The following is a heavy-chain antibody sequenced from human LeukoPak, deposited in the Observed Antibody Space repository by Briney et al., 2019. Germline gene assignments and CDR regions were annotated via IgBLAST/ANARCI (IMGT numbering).Heavy chain of an antibody. J-gene: IGHJ3*02. CDR2: INHSGST. D-gene: IGHD1-26*01. Sequence: SETLSLTCAVYGGSFSGYYWSWIRQPPGKGLEWIGEINHSGSTNYNPSLKSRVTISVDTSKNQFSLKLSSVTAADTAVYYCAREKGSYYQNDAFDIWGQGTMVTVSS. CDR1: GGSFSGYY. V-gene: IGHV4-34*01. CDR3: AREKGSYYQNDAFDI.